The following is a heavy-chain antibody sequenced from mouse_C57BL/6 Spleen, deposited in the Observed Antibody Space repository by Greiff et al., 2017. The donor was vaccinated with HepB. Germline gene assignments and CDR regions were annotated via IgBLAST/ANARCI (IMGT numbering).Heavy chain of an antibody. V-gene: IGHV5-16*01. Sequence: EVQRVESEGGLVQPGSSMKLSCTASGFTFSDYYMAWVRQVPEKGLEWVANINYDGSSTYYLDSLKSRFIISRDNAKNILYLQMSSLKSEDTATYYCARGDYYGSSAFDVWGTGTTVTVSS. D-gene: IGHD1-1*01. J-gene: IGHJ1*03. CDR1: GFTFSDYY. CDR3: ARGDYYGSSAFDV. CDR2: INYDGSST.